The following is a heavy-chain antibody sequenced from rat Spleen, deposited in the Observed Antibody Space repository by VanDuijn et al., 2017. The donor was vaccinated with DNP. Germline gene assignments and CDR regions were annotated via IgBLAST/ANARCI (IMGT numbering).Heavy chain of an antibody. J-gene: IGHJ2*01. CDR2: ISTSGGDT. V-gene: IGHV5S23*01. D-gene: IGHD3-8*01. CDR1: GFTFSDYA. Sequence: EVQLVESGGGLVQPGNSLKLSCAASGFTFSDYAMAWVRQTPTQGLEWVATISTSGGDTYYRDSVKGRFTISRDNAKNTLYLQMNSLRSEDTATYYCTRGSAVAPYFDYWGQGVMVIVSS. CDR3: TRGSAVAPYFDY.